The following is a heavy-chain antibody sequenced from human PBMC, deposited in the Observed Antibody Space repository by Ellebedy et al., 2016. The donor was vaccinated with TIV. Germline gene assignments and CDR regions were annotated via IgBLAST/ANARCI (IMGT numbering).Heavy chain of an antibody. D-gene: IGHD3-22*01. V-gene: IGHV4-34*01. Sequence: MPSETLSLTCAVYGGSFSGYYWSWIRQPPGKGLEWIGEINHSGSTNYNPSLKSRVTISVDTSKNQFSLKLSSVTAADTAVYYCASQTYYYDSSGFTANWFDPWGQGTLVTVSS. J-gene: IGHJ5*02. CDR3: ASQTYYYDSSGFTANWFDP. CDR2: INHSGST. CDR1: GGSFSGYY.